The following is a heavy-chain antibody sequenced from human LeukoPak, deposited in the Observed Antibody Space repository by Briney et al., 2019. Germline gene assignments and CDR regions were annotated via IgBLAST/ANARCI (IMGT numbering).Heavy chain of an antibody. J-gene: IGHJ4*02. V-gene: IGHV3-30*02. CDR3: ARNSSGRFDN. Sequence: SGGSLRLSCAASGFTFSNFGMHWVRQAPGKGLEWAAFIRYGGSDKYYADSVKGRFSISRDNSKNTLYLEMNSLRAEDTAVYYCARNSSGRFDNWGPGTLVTVSS. CDR2: IRYGGSDK. D-gene: IGHD6-19*01. CDR1: GFTFSNFG.